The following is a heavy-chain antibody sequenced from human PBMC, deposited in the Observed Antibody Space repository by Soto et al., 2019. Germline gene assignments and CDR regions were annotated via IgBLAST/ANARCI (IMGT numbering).Heavy chain of an antibody. J-gene: IGHJ6*02. CDR1: GFTFSSHG. V-gene: IGHV3-33*01. CDR2: IWYDGSNK. CDR3: ARVGPGIAAAGSYYYYYYGMDV. Sequence: PGESLRLSCATSGFTFSSHGMHWVRQAPGKWLEWVAAIWYDGSNKYNADSVKGRFTTSRENSKSTLYLQMNSLRAEDTAVYYCARVGPGIAAAGSYYYYYYGMDVWGQGTTVTVSS. D-gene: IGHD6-13*01.